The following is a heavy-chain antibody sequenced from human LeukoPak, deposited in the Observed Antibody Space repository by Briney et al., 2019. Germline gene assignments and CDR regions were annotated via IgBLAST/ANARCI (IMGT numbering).Heavy chain of an antibody. CDR1: GFTFSSCA. CDR2: ISGSGGST. D-gene: IGHD5-18*01. J-gene: IGHJ4*02. Sequence: GGSLRLSCAASGFTFSSCAMSWVRQAPGKGLEWVSAISGSGGSTYYADSVKGRFTISRDNSKNTLYLQMNILRAEDTAVYFCAKDLDGDTAMTTDYWGQGTLVAVSS. CDR3: AKDLDGDTAMTTDY. V-gene: IGHV3-23*01.